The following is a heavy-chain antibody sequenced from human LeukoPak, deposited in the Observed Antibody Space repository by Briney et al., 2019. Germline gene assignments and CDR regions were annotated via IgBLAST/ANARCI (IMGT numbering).Heavy chain of an antibody. CDR2: ISGSGGST. CDR3: AKDGLIGYDFWSGSYYYYMDV. D-gene: IGHD3-3*01. CDR1: GFTFSSYA. V-gene: IGHV3-23*01. J-gene: IGHJ6*03. Sequence: GGSLRLACAASGFTFSSYAMSWVRQAPGKGLEWVSAISGSGGSTYYADSVKGRFTISRDNSKNMLYLQMNSLRAEDTAVYYCAKDGLIGYDFWSGSYYYYMDVWGKGTTVTVSS.